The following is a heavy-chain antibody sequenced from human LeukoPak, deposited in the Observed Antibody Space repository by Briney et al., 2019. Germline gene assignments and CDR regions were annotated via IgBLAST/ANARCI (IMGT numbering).Heavy chain of an antibody. CDR3: ASELFQDDDAFDI. CDR1: GGTFSSYA. Sequence: ASVKVSCKASGGTFSSYAISWVRQAPGQGLEWMGGIIPIFGTANYAQKFQGRVTITTDESTSTAYMELSSLRSEDTAVYYCASELFQDDDAFDIWGQGTMVTVSS. V-gene: IGHV1-69*05. CDR2: IIPIFGTA. D-gene: IGHD3-10*02. J-gene: IGHJ3*02.